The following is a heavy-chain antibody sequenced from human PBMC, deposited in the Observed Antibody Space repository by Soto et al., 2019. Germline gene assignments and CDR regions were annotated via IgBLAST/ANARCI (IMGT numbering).Heavy chain of an antibody. V-gene: IGHV1-46*01. J-gene: IGHJ4*01. CDR3: TRGAYCGGDSYGY. CDR2: INPSGDSR. CDR1: GFTFTNYY. D-gene: IGHD2-21*01. Sequence: GASVKVSCKASGFTFTNYYMHCVRQAPAQGLQRMGRINPSGDSRKYGKKFQGRVTMTRDTSTSTGYRERGVLSCGDASEYYCTRGAYCGGDSYGYWG.